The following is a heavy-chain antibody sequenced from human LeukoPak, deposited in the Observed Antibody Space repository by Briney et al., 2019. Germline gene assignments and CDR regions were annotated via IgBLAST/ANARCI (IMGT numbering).Heavy chain of an antibody. J-gene: IGHJ4*02. CDR1: GFTFSSYA. Sequence: PGGSLRLSCAASGFTFSSYAMHWVRQAPGKGLEWVAVISYDGSNKYYADSVKGRFTISRDNSKNTLYLQMNSLRAEDTAVYYCVRGIVVVPAAEFDYWGQGTLVTVSS. CDR3: VRGIVVVPAAEFDY. D-gene: IGHD2-2*01. CDR2: ISYDGSNK. V-gene: IGHV3-30-3*01.